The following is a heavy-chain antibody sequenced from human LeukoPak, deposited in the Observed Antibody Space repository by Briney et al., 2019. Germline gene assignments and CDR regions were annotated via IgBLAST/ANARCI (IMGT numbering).Heavy chain of an antibody. Sequence: GASVKVSCKASGYTFTGYYMHWVRQAPGQGLEWMGWINPNSGGTNYAQKFQGRVTMTRDTSISTAYMELSRLRSDDTAVYYCARSPSGWYNLHYYGMDVWGQGTTVTVSS. CDR1: GYTFTGYY. CDR2: INPNSGGT. V-gene: IGHV1-2*02. CDR3: ARSPSGWYNLHYYGMDV. D-gene: IGHD6-19*01. J-gene: IGHJ6*02.